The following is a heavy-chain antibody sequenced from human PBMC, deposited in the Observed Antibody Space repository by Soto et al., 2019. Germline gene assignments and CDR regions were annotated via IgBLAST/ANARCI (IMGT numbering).Heavy chain of an antibody. Sequence: GGSLRLSCAASGFTFSDYYMSWIRQAPGKGLEWVSYISSSGNTIYYADSVKGRFTISRDNAKNSLYLQMNSLRAEDTAVYYCARSLTVEDYYYYGMDVWGQGTTVTVSS. CDR1: GFTFSDYY. J-gene: IGHJ6*02. CDR3: ARSLTVEDYYYYGMDV. V-gene: IGHV3-11*01. D-gene: IGHD7-27*01. CDR2: ISSSGNTI.